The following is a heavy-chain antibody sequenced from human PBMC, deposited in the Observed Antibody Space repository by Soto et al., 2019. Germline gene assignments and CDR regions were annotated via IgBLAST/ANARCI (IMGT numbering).Heavy chain of an antibody. CDR2: IIPLLGTP. CDR3: ARLHGPITYGGGVVDS. Sequence: QVQLVQSGAEMMKSGSSVKVSCKVSGGSFNTYGIGWGRQAPGQGLEWMGEIIPLLGTPNYAQRFQGRVTITADESTTTYYMELSSLRSEDSAVYYCARLHGPITYGGGVVDSWGQGTLVTVSS. J-gene: IGHJ4*02. D-gene: IGHD3-16*01. CDR1: GGSFNTYG. V-gene: IGHV1-69*01.